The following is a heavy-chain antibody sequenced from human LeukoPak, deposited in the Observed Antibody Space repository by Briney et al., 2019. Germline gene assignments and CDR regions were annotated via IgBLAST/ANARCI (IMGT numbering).Heavy chain of an antibody. Sequence: GGSLRLSCAASGFTFSDYYMSWIRQAPGKGLEWVSYISSSGSTIYYADSVKGRFTISRDNAKNSLYLQMNSLRAEDTAVYYCARAYSSSLYYFDYWGQGTLVTVSS. D-gene: IGHD6-6*01. CDR2: ISSSGSTI. CDR3: ARAYSSSLYYFDY. CDR1: GFTFSDYY. V-gene: IGHV3-11*04. J-gene: IGHJ4*02.